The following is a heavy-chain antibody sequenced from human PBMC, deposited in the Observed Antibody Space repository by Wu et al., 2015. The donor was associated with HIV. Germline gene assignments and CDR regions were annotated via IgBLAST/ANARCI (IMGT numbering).Heavy chain of an antibody. CDR1: GYTFTGYY. D-gene: IGHD3-10*01. Sequence: QVQLVQSGAEVKKPGASVKVSCKASGYTFTGYYMHWVRQAPGQGLEWMGWINPNSGGTNYAQKFQGRVTMTRDTSISTAYMELRSLRSDDTAVYYCARDHLSMVRGVIIGGWFDPGAREPWSPSPQ. CDR3: ARDHLSMVRGVIIGGWFDP. J-gene: IGHJ5*02. V-gene: IGHV1-2*02. CDR2: INPNSGGT.